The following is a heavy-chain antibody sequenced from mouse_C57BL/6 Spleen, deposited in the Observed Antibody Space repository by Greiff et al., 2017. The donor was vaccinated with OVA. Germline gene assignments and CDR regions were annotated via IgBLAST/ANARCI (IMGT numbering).Heavy chain of an antibody. Sequence: QVQLQQSGPELVKPGASVKLSCKASGYTFTRYDINRVKQRPGQGPEWIGWIYPRDGSTKYNEKFKGKATFTVDTSSSTAYMELHSLTSEDSAVYFCARWYDYGSSYPFDYWGQGTTLTVSS. CDR1: GYTFTRYD. V-gene: IGHV1-85*01. CDR3: ARWYDYGSSYPFDY. J-gene: IGHJ2*01. CDR2: IYPRDGST. D-gene: IGHD1-1*01.